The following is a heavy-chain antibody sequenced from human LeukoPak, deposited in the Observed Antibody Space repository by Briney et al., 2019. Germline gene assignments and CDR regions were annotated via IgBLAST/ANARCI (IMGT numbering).Heavy chain of an antibody. CDR3: ARVVRYSSGLKGVDY. CDR1: GGSISSYF. Sequence: SETLSLTCTVSGGSISSYFWTWIRQPPGRGLEWIGYIYYSGNTNYNPAPKSRVTISIDTSKNQFSLKLNSVTAADTAIYYCARVVRYSSGLKGVDYWGQGTLVTVSS. D-gene: IGHD6-19*01. CDR2: IYYSGNT. J-gene: IGHJ4*02. V-gene: IGHV4-59*01.